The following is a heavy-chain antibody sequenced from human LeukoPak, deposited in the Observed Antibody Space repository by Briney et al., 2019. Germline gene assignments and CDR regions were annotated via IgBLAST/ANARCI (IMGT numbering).Heavy chain of an antibody. Sequence: PGGSLRLSCAASGFTFTSYWMYWVRQAPGKGLVWVSRTDTEGTSTYYADSVKGRFTVSRDNAKNTVYLQMNSLRAEDTAVYYCARDSYNNVDYWGQGTLVTVSS. D-gene: IGHD5-24*01. CDR3: ARDSYNNVDY. J-gene: IGHJ4*02. V-gene: IGHV3-74*01. CDR2: TDTEGTST. CDR1: GFTFTSYW.